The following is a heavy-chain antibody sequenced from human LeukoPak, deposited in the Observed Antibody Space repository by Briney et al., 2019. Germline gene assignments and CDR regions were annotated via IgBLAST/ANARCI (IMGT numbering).Heavy chain of an antibody. CDR2: IYYSGST. J-gene: IGHJ5*02. D-gene: IGHD6-6*01. Sequence: SETLSLTCTVSGGSISSYYWSWFRQPPGKGLEWLGYIYYSGSTNYNPSLKSRVTISVDTSKNQFSLKLSSVTAADTAVYYCARDRGGYSSSGFDPWGQGTLVTVSS. V-gene: IGHV4-59*01. CDR3: ARDRGGYSSSGFDP. CDR1: GGSISSYY.